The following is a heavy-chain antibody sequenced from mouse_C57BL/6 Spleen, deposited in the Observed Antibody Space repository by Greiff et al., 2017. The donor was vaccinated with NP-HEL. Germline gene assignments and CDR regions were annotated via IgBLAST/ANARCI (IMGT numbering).Heavy chain of an antibody. CDR1: GFTFSDYG. Sequence: EVKLVESGGGLVKPGGSLKLSCAASGFTFSDYGMHWVRQAPEKGLEWVAYISSGSSTIYYADTVKGRFTISRDNAKNTLFLQMTSLRSEDTAMYYCARENYGSSYGGYFDVWGTGTTVTVSS. J-gene: IGHJ1*03. V-gene: IGHV5-17*01. CDR3: ARENYGSSYGGYFDV. D-gene: IGHD1-1*01. CDR2: ISSGSSTI.